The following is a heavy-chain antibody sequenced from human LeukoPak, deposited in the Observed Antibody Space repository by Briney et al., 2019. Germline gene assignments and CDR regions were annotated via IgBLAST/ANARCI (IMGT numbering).Heavy chain of an antibody. V-gene: IGHV3-48*03. D-gene: IGHD1-14*01. J-gene: IGHJ3*02. CDR1: GFTFSSYE. CDR3: ASDPESRQGNDAFDI. CDR2: ISSSGSTI. Sequence: PGGSLRLSCAASGFTFSSYEMNWVRQAPGKGLEWVSYISSSGSTIYYADSVKGRFTISRDNAKNSLYLQMNSLRAEDTAVYYCASDPESRQGNDAFDIWGQGTMVTVSS.